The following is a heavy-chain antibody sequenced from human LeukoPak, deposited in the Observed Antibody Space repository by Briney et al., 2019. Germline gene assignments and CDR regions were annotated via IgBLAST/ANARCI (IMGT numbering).Heavy chain of an antibody. J-gene: IGHJ4*02. CDR3: ARDLSLDYYGSGSLNY. D-gene: IGHD3-10*01. CDR2: ITSNSSYI. Sequence: GGSLRLSCAASGFTFSSYSMNWVRQAPGKGLEWVSSITSNSSYIYYADSVKGRFTISRDNAKNSLYLQMNSLRVEDTAVYYCARDLSLDYYGSGSLNYWGQGTLVTVSS. CDR1: GFTFSSYS. V-gene: IGHV3-21*01.